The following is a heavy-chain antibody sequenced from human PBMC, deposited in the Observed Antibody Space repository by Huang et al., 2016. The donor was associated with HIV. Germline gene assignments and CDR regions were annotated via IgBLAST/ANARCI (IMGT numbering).Heavy chain of an antibody. Sequence: QVQLVQSGAEVKKPGSSVKVSCKSSGGTFSSYVISWVRQAPGQGLEWMGGINTIIDKTNYAQKLQGRVTIIADESTRTAYMEMSSLRPEDTATYYCATGPRGSGSFNWGQGTLVIVSS. J-gene: IGHJ4*02. CDR2: INTIIDKT. CDR1: GGTFSSYV. V-gene: IGHV1-69*01. CDR3: ATGPRGSGSFN. D-gene: IGHD1-26*01.